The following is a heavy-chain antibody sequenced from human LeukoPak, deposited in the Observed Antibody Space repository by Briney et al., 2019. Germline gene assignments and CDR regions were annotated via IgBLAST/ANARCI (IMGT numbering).Heavy chain of an antibody. Sequence: GASVKVSCKASGYTFTSYGISWVRQAPGQGLEWMGWISAYNGNTNYAQKLQGRVTITADESTSTAYMELSSLRSEDTAVYYCARGTPAPPRYCSSTSCYYYYYGMDVWGQGTTVTVSS. V-gene: IGHV1-18*01. CDR1: GYTFTSYG. CDR3: ARGTPAPPRYCSSTSCYYYYYGMDV. D-gene: IGHD2-2*01. J-gene: IGHJ6*02. CDR2: ISAYNGNT.